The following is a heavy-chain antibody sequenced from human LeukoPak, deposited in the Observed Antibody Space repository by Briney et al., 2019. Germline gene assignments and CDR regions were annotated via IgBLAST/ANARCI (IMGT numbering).Heavy chain of an antibody. Sequence: GGSLRLSCAASGFTFSSYWMSWVRQAPGKGLEWVANIKQDGSEKYYVDSVKGRFTISRDNSKNTLYLQMNSLRAEDTAVYYCARDRGMATRGVFDYWGQGTLVTVSS. D-gene: IGHD5-24*01. CDR1: GFTFSSYW. CDR3: ARDRGMATRGVFDY. CDR2: IKQDGSEK. J-gene: IGHJ4*02. V-gene: IGHV3-7*01.